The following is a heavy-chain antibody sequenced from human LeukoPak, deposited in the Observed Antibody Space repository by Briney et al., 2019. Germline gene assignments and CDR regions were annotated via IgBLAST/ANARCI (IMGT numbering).Heavy chain of an antibody. Sequence: GGSLRLSCAASGFTFSSYWMHWVRQAPGKGLVWVSRINSDGSSTSYADSVKGRFTISRDNSKNTLYLQMNSLRAEDTAVYYCANSAAAVPILDYWGQGTLVTVSS. CDR3: ANSAAAVPILDY. J-gene: IGHJ4*02. D-gene: IGHD6-13*01. CDR2: INSDGSST. V-gene: IGHV3-74*01. CDR1: GFTFSSYW.